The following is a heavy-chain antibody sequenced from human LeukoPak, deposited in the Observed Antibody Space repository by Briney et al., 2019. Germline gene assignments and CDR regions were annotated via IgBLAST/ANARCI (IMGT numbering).Heavy chain of an antibody. CDR1: GGSIRGSSYY. D-gene: IGHD3-22*01. CDR2: IYYTGTT. Sequence: PSETLSLTCTVSGGSIRGSSYYWRWIRQPPGKGLEWIGNIYYTGTTYYNPSLKSRVTISVDTSENHFSLRLRSVTAADTAVYFCARPRDDSTGYYLGYWGQGTLVTVSS. V-gene: IGHV4-39*02. CDR3: ARPRDDSTGYYLGY. J-gene: IGHJ4*02.